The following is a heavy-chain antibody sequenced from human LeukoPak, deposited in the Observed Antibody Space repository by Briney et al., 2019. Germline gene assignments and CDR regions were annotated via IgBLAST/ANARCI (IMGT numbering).Heavy chain of an antibody. CDR2: IKSKADGGTT. CDR3: TIDGGTTDFAY. Sequence: PRGSLRLSCGASGLTFSNAWMSWVRQAPGKGLEWVGRIKSKADGGTTDYAAPVKGRFTISRDDSRNTLYMQMNSLKTEDTAVYYCTIDGGTTDFAYWGQGTLVTVSS. CDR1: GLTFSNAW. V-gene: IGHV3-15*01. J-gene: IGHJ4*02. D-gene: IGHD1-1*01.